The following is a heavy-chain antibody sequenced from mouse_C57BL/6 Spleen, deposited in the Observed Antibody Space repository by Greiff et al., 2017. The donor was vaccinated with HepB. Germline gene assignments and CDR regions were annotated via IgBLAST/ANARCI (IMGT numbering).Heavy chain of an antibody. V-gene: IGHV1-15*01. CDR3: TRKPPYYYGSSYDFDY. CDR1: GYTFTDYE. D-gene: IGHD1-1*01. J-gene: IGHJ2*01. CDR2: IDPETGGT. Sequence: QVQLQQSGAELVRPGASVTLSCKASGYTFTDYEMHWVKQTPVHGLEWIGAIDPETGGTAYNQKFKGKAILTADKSSSTAYMELRSLTSEDSAVYYCTRKPPYYYGSSYDFDYWGQGTTLTVSS.